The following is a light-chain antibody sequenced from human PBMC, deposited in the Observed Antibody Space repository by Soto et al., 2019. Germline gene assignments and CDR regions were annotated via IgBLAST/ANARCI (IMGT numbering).Light chain of an antibody. J-gene: IGKJ4*01. CDR3: QQTSSFPLS. CDR2: IAS. V-gene: IGKV1-39*01. CDR1: QTVNNNY. Sequence: IQMSQSPSSLSASVGDRVSITCRASQTVNNNYVNWYQQKPGEAPKLLIYIASGLQSGVPSRFNGSGSGTDFTLHINSLQRDDVATYFCQQTSSFPLSFGGGTKVEIK.